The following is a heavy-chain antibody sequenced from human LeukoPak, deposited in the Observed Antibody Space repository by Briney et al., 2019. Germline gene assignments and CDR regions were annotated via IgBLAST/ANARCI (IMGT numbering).Heavy chain of an antibody. D-gene: IGHD3-10*01. CDR1: GGSISSSSYY. CDR2: INHSGST. Sequence: SETLSLTCTVSGGSISSSSYYWGWIRQPPGKGLEWIGEINHSGSTNYNPSLKSRVTISVDTSKNQFSLKLSSVTAADTAVYYCARTTYYYGRSGWFDPWGQGTLVTVSS. CDR3: ARTTYYYGRSGWFDP. V-gene: IGHV4-39*07. J-gene: IGHJ5*02.